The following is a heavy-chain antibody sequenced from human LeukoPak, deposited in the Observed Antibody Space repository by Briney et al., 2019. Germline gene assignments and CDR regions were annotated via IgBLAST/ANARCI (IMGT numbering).Heavy chain of an antibody. D-gene: IGHD3-22*01. CDR3: ARDDFAGDSSGYIDY. V-gene: IGHV3-33*01. J-gene: IGHJ4*02. CDR2: IWFDGSNQ. CDR1: GFIFSNYG. Sequence: PGRSLRLSCAASGFIFSNYGMHWVRQAPGKGLEWVAVIWFDGSNQYRADAVKGRFTISRDNSKNTLYLQMSSLRAEDTALYYCARDDFAGDSSGYIDYWGQGTLVTVSS.